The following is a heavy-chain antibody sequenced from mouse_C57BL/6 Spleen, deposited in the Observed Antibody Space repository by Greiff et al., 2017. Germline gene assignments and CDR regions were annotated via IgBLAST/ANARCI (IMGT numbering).Heavy chain of an antibody. CDR2: IDPSDSET. D-gene: IGHD1-1*01. J-gene: IGHJ2*01. CDR3: ARTTAVGTYFYY. CDR1: GYTFTSSW. Sequence: QVQLQQPGAELVRPGSSVKLSCKASGYTFTSSWMHWVKQRPIQGLEWIGNIDPSDSETHYNQKFKDKATLTVDKSSSTAYMQLISLTSEDSAVYYSARTTAVGTYFYYWGQGTTRTVSS. V-gene: IGHV1-52*01.